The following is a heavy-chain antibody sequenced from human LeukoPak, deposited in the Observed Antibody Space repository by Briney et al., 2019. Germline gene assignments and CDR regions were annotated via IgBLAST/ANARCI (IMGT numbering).Heavy chain of an antibody. CDR1: GVYISSSNSY. Sequence: SETLSLTCAVSGVYISSSNSYWGWIRQPPGKGLEWIGSIYYSGNTYYNASLKSRVTISVDTSRNQFSLKMSSVTAADTAVYYCARGGGYFEWDYYFDYWGRGTLVTVSS. J-gene: IGHJ4*02. V-gene: IGHV4-39*07. D-gene: IGHD3-9*01. CDR3: ARGGGYFEWDYYFDY. CDR2: IYYSGNT.